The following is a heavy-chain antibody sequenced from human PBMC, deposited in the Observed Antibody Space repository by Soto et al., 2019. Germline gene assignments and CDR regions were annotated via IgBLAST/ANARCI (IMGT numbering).Heavy chain of an antibody. J-gene: IGHJ6*03. V-gene: IGHV4-39*01. CDR1: GASISSTSYY. CDR2: IHYTGSI. D-gene: IGHD3-10*01. CDR3: ARLGGYSYMDV. Sequence: PSETLSLTCSVSGASISSTSYYWGWIRQPPGKGLQWIGSIHYTGSIDYSPSLKGRVSMSVDTSKNEFSLRLNSVTPADTAVYYCARLGGYSYMDVWGKGPRSPSP.